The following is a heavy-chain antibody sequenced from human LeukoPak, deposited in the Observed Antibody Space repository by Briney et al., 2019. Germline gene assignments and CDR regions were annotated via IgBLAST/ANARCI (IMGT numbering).Heavy chain of an antibody. CDR2: INPNSGGT. D-gene: IGHD1-1*01. V-gene: IGHV1-2*02. Sequence: ASVKVSCKASGYTFTGYYMHWVRQAPGQGLEWMGWINPNSGGTNYAQKFQGRVTMTRDTSISTAYMELSRLRSDDTAVYYCAREPRATRNYYFDYWGQGTLVTVSS. CDR1: GYTFTGYY. J-gene: IGHJ4*02. CDR3: AREPRATRNYYFDY.